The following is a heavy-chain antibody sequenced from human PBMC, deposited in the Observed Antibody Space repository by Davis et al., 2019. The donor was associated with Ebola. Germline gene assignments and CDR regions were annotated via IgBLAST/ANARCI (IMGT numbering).Heavy chain of an antibody. V-gene: IGHV4-39*01. D-gene: IGHD3-3*01. Sequence: MPSETLSLTCTVSGGSIISSSSYWGWIRQPPRKGLEWIGSIYYSGITYYNPSLKSRVTISVDTSKNQFSLKLRSVTAADTAVYYCARQGWSGYSFRHWLDPWGRGTLVTVSS. J-gene: IGHJ5*02. CDR2: IYYSGIT. CDR1: GGSIISSSSY. CDR3: ARQGWSGYSFRHWLDP.